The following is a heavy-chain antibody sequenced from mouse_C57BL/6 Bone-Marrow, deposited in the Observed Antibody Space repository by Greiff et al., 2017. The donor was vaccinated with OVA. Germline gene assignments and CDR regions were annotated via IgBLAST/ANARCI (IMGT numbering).Heavy chain of an antibody. CDR3: ARVDRTCFDY. Sequence: EVMLVESGGGLVKPGGSLKLSCAASGFTFSSYAMSWVRQTPEKRLEWVATISDGGSYTYYPANVKGRFTISSDNAKNNLYLQMRHLKSEDTAVYDCARVDRTCFDYGGQGTTLTVSS. J-gene: IGHJ2*01. CDR2: ISDGGSYT. V-gene: IGHV5-4*03. CDR1: GFTFSSYA.